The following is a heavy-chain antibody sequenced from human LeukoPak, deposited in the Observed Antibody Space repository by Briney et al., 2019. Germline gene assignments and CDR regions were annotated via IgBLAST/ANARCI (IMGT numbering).Heavy chain of an antibody. CDR2: ISAYNGNT. V-gene: IGHV1-18*01. D-gene: IGHD3-22*01. CDR3: ARDVRSGYWWDY. J-gene: IGHJ4*02. Sequence: ASVKVSCKASGYTFTSYGISWVRQAPGQGLEWMGGISAYNGNTNYAQQLQGRVTMTTDTATSTAYMELRSLRSDETAVYYCARDVRSGYWWDYWGQGTLVTVSS. CDR1: GYTFTSYG.